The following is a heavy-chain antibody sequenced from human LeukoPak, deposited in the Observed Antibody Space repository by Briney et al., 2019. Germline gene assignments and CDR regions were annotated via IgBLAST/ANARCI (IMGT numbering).Heavy chain of an antibody. J-gene: IGHJ2*01. V-gene: IGHV4-61*02. CDR1: GDSISSASYY. D-gene: IGHD2-21*02. Sequence: SETLSLTCTVSGDSISSASYYWGWIRQPARRGLEWIGRIYTSGSTNYNPSLKSRVTISVDTSKNQFSLKLSSVPAADTAVYYCASTFLAYCGGDCYSEPWYFDLWGRGTLVTVSS. CDR2: IYTSGST. CDR3: ASTFLAYCGGDCYSEPWYFDL.